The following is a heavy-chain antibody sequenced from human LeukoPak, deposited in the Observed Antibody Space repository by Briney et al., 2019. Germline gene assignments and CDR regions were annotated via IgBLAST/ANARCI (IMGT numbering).Heavy chain of an antibody. J-gene: IGHJ4*02. V-gene: IGHV3-21*01. CDR3: ARDPGYSNSPYYLDY. CDR2: ISSGGTYV. Sequence: PGGSLRLSCVVSGFTFKTYSMNWVRQAPGKGLEWVSSISSGGTYVDYADSVKGRFTISRDNAKNSLYLQMNSLRAEDTAVFYCARDPGYSNSPYYLDYWGQGTLVNVSS. D-gene: IGHD5-12*01. CDR1: GFTFKTYS.